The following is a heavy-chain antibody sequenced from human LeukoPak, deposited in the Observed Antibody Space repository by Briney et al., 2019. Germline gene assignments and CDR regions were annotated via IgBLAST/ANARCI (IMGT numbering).Heavy chain of an antibody. Sequence: GGSLRLSCAASGFTFSDHAMDWVRQARGQGLEWVGRIRNKANSYTTEYATSVQGRFTVSRDDPKNSLYLQMNSMKTEDTAVYYCTKLVGANDWGQGTLVTVSS. V-gene: IGHV3-72*01. CDR3: TKLVGAND. CDR1: GFTFSDHA. CDR2: IRNKANSYTT. D-gene: IGHD1-26*01. J-gene: IGHJ4*02.